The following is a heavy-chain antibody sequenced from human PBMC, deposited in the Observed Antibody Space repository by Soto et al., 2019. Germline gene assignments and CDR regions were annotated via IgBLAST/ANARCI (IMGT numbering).Heavy chain of an antibody. V-gene: IGHV3-73*01. D-gene: IGHD3-16*01. CDR2: ITSKPDNYAT. Sequence: EVQLLESGGGLAQPGGSLRLSCAASGFTFSTYAMSWVRQASGKGLEWVGHITSKPDNYATVYAASVKGRFTISRDDLKNTAFLQMNSLKSEDTAVYYCTRSYENNAYYFDHWGQGTLVTVSS. CDR3: TRSYENNAYYFDH. CDR1: GFTFSTYA. J-gene: IGHJ1*01.